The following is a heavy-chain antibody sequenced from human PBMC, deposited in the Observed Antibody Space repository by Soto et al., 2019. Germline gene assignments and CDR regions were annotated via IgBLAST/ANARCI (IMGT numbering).Heavy chain of an antibody. CDR2: IKHDGTET. CDR3: VRPVRGSASEC. Sequence: EVQLVESGGDLVHPGESLRLSCAVFGFTFSSYWMGWVRQAPGKGLEWVATIKHDGTETYYVDSVRGRFTISRDNSRNSLYLQMNSLRAEDMAVDYCVRPVRGSASECWGQGTLVTVSS. V-gene: IGHV3-7*05. D-gene: IGHD6-19*01. J-gene: IGHJ4*02. CDR1: GFTFSSYW.